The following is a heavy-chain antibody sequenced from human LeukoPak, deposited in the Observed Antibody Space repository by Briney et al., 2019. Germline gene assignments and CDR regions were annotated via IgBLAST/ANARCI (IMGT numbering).Heavy chain of an antibody. V-gene: IGHV4-34*01. D-gene: IGHD2-21*02. CDR3: ARGKRHDFGRRTYYFDY. Sequence: SETLSLTCAVYGGSFSGYYWSWIRQPPGKGLEWIGEINHSGSTNYNPPLKSRVTISVDTSKNQFSLKLSSVTAADTAVYYCARGKRHDFGRRTYYFDYWGQGTLVTVSS. CDR1: GGSFSGYY. J-gene: IGHJ4*02. CDR2: INHSGST.